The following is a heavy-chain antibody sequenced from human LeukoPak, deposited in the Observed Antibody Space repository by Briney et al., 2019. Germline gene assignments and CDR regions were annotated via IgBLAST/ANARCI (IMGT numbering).Heavy chain of an antibody. CDR1: GFTFSSSA. Sequence: GGSLRLSCAASGFTFSSSAMTWVRQTPGKGLDWVSAISAGGGDTVYADSVKGRLTISRDNSKNTLYLQMNSLRAEDTAIYYCTKGGSYAPLDYWGQGTLVTVSS. CDR3: TKGGSYAPLDY. CDR2: ISAGGGDT. V-gene: IGHV3-23*01. D-gene: IGHD1-26*01. J-gene: IGHJ4*02.